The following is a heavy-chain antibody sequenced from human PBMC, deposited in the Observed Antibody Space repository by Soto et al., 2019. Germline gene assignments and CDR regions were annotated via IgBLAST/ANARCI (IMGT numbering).Heavy chain of an antibody. J-gene: IGHJ4*02. CDR3: ARVWHLEQFSGYRPFDH. CDR2: IKQDGSEK. V-gene: IGHV3-7*01. CDR1: GFTFSSYW. D-gene: IGHD3-16*02. Sequence: EVQLVESGGGLVQPGGSLRLSCAASGFTFSSYWMSWVRQAPGKGLEWVTSIKQDGSEKQYVDSVKGRFTISRDNAENSLYLQMNSLRADDTAVYYCARVWHLEQFSGYRPFDHWGQGTLVTVSS.